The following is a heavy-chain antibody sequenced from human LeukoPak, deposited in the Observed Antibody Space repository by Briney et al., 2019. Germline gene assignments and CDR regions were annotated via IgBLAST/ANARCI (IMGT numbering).Heavy chain of an antibody. V-gene: IGHV4-39*02. D-gene: IGHD3-16*01. CDR1: GASISTTNYY. J-gene: IGHJ4*02. Sequence: SETLSLTCSVSGASISTTNYYWGWIRQPPGKGLEWIGSIYYTGSTYNSPSLKGRVTVSVDTSKNHFSLRLNSVTAADTAVYYCARRIASAYALDSWGQGTLVTVSS. CDR3: ARRIASAYALDS. CDR2: IYYTGST.